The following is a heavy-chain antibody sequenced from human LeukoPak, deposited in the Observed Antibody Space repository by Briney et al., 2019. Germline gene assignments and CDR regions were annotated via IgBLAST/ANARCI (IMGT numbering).Heavy chain of an antibody. Sequence: ASVKVSCKASGYIFTGYYIHWVRQAPGQGLEWMGWIDPNSGGTNYAQKFQGSVTMTRDTSINTAYMGLSRLRSDDTAVYYCARAQSYYNYFDPWGQGTLVTVSS. D-gene: IGHD2/OR15-2a*01. CDR1: GYIFTGYY. CDR2: IDPNSGGT. V-gene: IGHV1-2*02. J-gene: IGHJ5*02. CDR3: ARAQSYYNYFDP.